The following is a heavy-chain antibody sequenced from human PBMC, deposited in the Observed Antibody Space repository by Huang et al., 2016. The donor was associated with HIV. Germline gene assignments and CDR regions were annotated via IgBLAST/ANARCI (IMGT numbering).Heavy chain of an antibody. V-gene: IGHV1-3*01. J-gene: IGHJ5*02. Sequence: QVQLVQSGAEVEKPGASVNLSCKASGFDFLTYALHWVRQAPGQRREWMGVVNGDCLTKYAQKFQGRVTITRDRSASTVYVDFKSLTYEDTAVYYCARDKEAGTPFFDPWGQGTLVTVSS. D-gene: IGHD6-19*01. CDR3: ARDKEAGTPFFDP. CDR1: GFDFLTYA. CDR2: VNGDCLT.